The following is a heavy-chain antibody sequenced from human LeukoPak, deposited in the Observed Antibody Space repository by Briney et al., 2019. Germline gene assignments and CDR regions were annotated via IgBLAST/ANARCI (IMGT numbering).Heavy chain of an antibody. V-gene: IGHV3-21*01. CDR1: GFTFSSYS. CDR3: ARAYRSGENDAFDI. Sequence: GGSLRLSCAASGFTFSSYSMTWVRQAPGKGLEWVSSISSSSSYIYYADSAKGRFTISRDNAKNSLYLQMNSLRAEDTAVYYCARAYRSGENDAFDIWGQGTMVTVSS. D-gene: IGHD2-15*01. CDR2: ISSSSSYI. J-gene: IGHJ3*02.